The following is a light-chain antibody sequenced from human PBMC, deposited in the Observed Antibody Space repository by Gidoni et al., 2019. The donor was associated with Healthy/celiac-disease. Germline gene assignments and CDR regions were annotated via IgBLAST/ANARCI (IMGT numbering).Light chain of an antibody. CDR2: RNN. CDR3: SALDSSLSAWV. CDR1: SNIVGNQG. Sequence: QAGLTQPPSVSKGLRQTATLTCTGNSNIVGNQGAAWLQQNQGHPPKLLSYRNNNRPPGISERFSASRSGNTSSLTITGLQPEDEADYYCSALDSSLSAWVFGGGTKLTVL. V-gene: IGLV10-54*02. J-gene: IGLJ3*02.